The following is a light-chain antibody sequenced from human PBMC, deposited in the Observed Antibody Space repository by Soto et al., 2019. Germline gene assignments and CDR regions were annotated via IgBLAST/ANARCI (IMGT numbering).Light chain of an antibody. CDR3: QQYNSYSYT. V-gene: IGKV3-15*01. J-gene: IGKJ2*01. CDR2: GAS. CDR1: QSVSSN. Sequence: EIVLTQSPATLSVSPGERATLSCRASQSVSSNLAWYQQKPGQAPRLLIYGASTRATGIPARFSGSGSGTEFILTISSLQPDDFATYYCQQYNSYSYTFGQGTKVDI.